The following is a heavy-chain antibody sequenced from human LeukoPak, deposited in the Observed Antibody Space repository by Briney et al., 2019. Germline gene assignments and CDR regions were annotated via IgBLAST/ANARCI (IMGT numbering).Heavy chain of an antibody. J-gene: IGHJ3*02. Sequence: SETLSLTCTVSGGSISGDHWNWIRQPPGKGLEWIGYIYYSGNTNYNPSLKSGVTISVDTSKNQFSLKLNSVTAADTAVYYCARRNDFGIWGQGTMVTVSS. V-gene: IGHV4-59*08. CDR1: GGSISGDH. CDR3: ARRNDFGI. CDR2: IYYSGNT.